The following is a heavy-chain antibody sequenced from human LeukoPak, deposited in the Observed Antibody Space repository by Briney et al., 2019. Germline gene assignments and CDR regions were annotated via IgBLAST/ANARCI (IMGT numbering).Heavy chain of an antibody. CDR1: GITFRSYG. J-gene: IGHJ6*02. Sequence: PGGALRLSCAASGITFRSYGMHWVCQAPGKGLEWVAFIWSDGSYKHYAGSVKGRFTISRDNSRNALLLKMNSLRAEDTAVYYCASEFQLELHSGYYYYGMDVWGQGTTVTVSS. D-gene: IGHD1-7*01. V-gene: IGHV3-33*01. CDR2: IWSDGSYK. CDR3: ASEFQLELHSGYYYYGMDV.